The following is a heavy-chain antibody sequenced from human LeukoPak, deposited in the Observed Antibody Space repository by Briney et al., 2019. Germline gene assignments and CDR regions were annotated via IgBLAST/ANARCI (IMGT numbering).Heavy chain of an antibody. CDR3: ARDASAWSRDY. Sequence: GGSLRLSCAASGFAFNSYSMTWVRQAPGKGLEWVSSISGSIYYADSVKGRFTISRDNAKNSLYLQMNSLRAEDTAVYYCARDASAWSRDYWGLGTLVTVSS. CDR2: ISGSI. J-gene: IGHJ4*02. D-gene: IGHD3-16*01. V-gene: IGHV3-21*01. CDR1: GFAFNSYS.